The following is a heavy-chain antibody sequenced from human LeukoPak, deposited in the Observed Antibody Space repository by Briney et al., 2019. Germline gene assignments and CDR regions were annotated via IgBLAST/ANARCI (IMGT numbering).Heavy chain of an antibody. CDR1: GGSFSGYY. CDR2: INHSGST. Sequence: SETLSLTCAVYGGSFSGYYWSWIRQPPGKGLEWIGEINHSGSTNCNPSLKSRVTISVDTSKNQFSLKLSSVTAADTAVYYCARGVITIFGVVWRFDYWGQGTLVTVSS. D-gene: IGHD3-3*01. J-gene: IGHJ4*02. CDR3: ARGVITIFGVVWRFDY. V-gene: IGHV4-34*01.